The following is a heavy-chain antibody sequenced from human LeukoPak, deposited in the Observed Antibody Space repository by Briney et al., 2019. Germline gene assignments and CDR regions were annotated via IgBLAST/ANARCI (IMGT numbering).Heavy chain of an antibody. Sequence: PGGSLRLSCAASGFTFSSYAMTWVRQAPGKGLEWVSTITYSGSSSYYADSVKGRFTISRDNSKNTLYLQMGSLRAEDTAIYYCGKDSRTGGPRAFDSWGQGTLVTVPS. CDR1: GFTFSSYA. D-gene: IGHD2-8*02. CDR2: ITYSGSSS. J-gene: IGHJ4*02. CDR3: GKDSRTGGPRAFDS. V-gene: IGHV3-23*01.